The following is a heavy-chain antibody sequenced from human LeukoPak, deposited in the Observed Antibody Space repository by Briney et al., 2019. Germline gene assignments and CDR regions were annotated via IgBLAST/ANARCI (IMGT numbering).Heavy chain of an antibody. Sequence: SETLSLTCAVYGGSFSGYYWSWIRLPPGKGLEWIGEISHSGSTNYNPSLKSRVTISVDTSKNQFSLKLSSVTAADTAVYYCARGRGYSASWGQGTLVTVSS. CDR2: ISHSGST. J-gene: IGHJ4*02. D-gene: IGHD3-16*02. CDR3: ARGRGYSAS. V-gene: IGHV4-34*01. CDR1: GGSFSGYY.